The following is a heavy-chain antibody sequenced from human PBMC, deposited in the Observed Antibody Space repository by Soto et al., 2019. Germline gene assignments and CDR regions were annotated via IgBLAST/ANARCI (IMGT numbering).Heavy chain of an antibody. Sequence: PSETLSLTCAVSGGSISSSNWWSWVRQPPGKGLEWIGEIYHSGSTDYNPSLKSRVTISVDKSKNQFSLKLSSVTAADTAVYYCARRKDTGLMVYDYWGEQTMVHGSS. CDR1: GGSISSSNW. CDR3: ARRKDTGLMVYDY. CDR2: IYHSGST. D-gene: IGHD2-8*01. V-gene: IGHV4-4*02. J-gene: IGHJ4*02.